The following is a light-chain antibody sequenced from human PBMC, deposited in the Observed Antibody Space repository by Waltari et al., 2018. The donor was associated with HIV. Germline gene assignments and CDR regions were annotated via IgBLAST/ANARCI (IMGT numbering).Light chain of an antibody. V-gene: IGKV1-39*01. Sequence: DIQLTQSAYSLSAPVADRVTITGRASQSISSYLNWYQQKPGKAPKLLIYAASSLQSGVPSRFSGSGSGTDFTLTISSLQPEDFATYYCQQSYSTPPTFGQGTKVEIK. CDR2: AAS. CDR3: QQSYSTPPT. J-gene: IGKJ1*01. CDR1: QSISSY.